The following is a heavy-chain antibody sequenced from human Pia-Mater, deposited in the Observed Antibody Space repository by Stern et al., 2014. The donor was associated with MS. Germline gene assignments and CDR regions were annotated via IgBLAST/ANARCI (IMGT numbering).Heavy chain of an antibody. J-gene: IGHJ5*02. V-gene: IGHV1-58*02. CDR1: GITFSHSA. CDR2: VAGFNGDV. D-gene: IGHD5-18*01. Sequence: QLVESGPEVKKPGTSVKVSCKASGITFSHSAIQWLRQARGQRPEWIGGVAGFNGDVNYAPRFQERVTITRDMSTSTVYMELRSLKSEDTAIYYCASERYTYYDDQRPPGGFDPWGQGTLVTVSS. CDR3: ASERYTYYDDQRPPGGFDP.